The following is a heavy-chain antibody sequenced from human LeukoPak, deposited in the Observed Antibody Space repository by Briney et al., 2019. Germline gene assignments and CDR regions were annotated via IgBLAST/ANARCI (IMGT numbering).Heavy chain of an antibody. V-gene: IGHV1-69*13. J-gene: IGHJ4*02. CDR3: ARDRKPLSSSWYAFVY. Sequence: ASVKVSCKASGGTFSSYAISWVRQAPGQGLEWMGGIIPIFGTANYAQKFQGRVTITADESTSTAYMELSSLRSEDTAVYYCARDRKPLSSSWYAFVYWGQGTLVTVSS. CDR2: IIPIFGTA. CDR1: GGTFSSYA. D-gene: IGHD6-13*01.